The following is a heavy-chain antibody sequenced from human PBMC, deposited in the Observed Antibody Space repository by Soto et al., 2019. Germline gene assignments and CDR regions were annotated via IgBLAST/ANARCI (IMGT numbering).Heavy chain of an antibody. CDR2: ISSLSNHI. CDR3: ARDEYGDFFDY. CDR1: GLSFSSYS. Sequence: EVRLVESGGGLVKPGGSLRLSCAASGLSFSSYSMNWVRQAPGRGLEWVSSISSLSNHIYYADSVKGRFTISRDNAKNSLYLQMNGLRAEDTAVYYCARDEYGDFFDYWGQGTLVTVSS. V-gene: IGHV3-21*01. D-gene: IGHD4-17*01. J-gene: IGHJ4*02.